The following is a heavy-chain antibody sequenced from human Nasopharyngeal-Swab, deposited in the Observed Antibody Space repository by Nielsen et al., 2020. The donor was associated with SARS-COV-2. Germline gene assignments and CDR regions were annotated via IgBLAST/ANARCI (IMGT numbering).Heavy chain of an antibody. D-gene: IGHD4-17*01. Sequence: ASVKVSCKASGYTLTGYYMHWVRQAPGQGLEWMGWINPHSRGTKYAQKFQGRVTMTSDTSINTAYMELRRLRSDDTAVYYCARDDYGDYGYFDYWGHGTLVTVSS. CDR3: ARDDYGDYGYFDY. J-gene: IGHJ4*01. CDR1: GYTLTGYY. CDR2: INPHSRGT. V-gene: IGHV1-2*02.